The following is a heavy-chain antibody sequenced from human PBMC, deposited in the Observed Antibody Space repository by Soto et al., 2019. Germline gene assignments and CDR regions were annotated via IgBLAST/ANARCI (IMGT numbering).Heavy chain of an antibody. V-gene: IGHV3-21*01. J-gene: IGHJ5*02. CDR1: GFTFSSHS. CDR3: ARDRDDYGDYVSFWFDP. D-gene: IGHD4-17*01. Sequence: GGSLRLSCAASGFTFSSHSMNWVRQAPGKGLEWVSSISSSSSYIYYADSVKGRFTISRDNAKNSLYLQMNSLRAEDTAVYYCARDRDDYGDYVSFWFDPWGQGTLVTVSS. CDR2: ISSSSSYI.